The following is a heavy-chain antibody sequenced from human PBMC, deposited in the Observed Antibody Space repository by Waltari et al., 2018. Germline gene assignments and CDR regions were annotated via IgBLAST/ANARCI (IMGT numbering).Heavy chain of an antibody. CDR3: ATWTGGSLGAFDN. J-gene: IGHJ3*02. D-gene: IGHD7-27*01. V-gene: IGHV3-53*01. Sequence: EVQLVGSGGGLIQPGGSLSLSLEVSGFTVSNHYIGWVRQAPGKGLEWVSVIYSGGDTYDADAVRGRFTISRDNSKNTLYLQMNSLRVEDTALYYCATWTGGSLGAFDNWGQGTMVTVSS. CDR1: GFTVSNHY. CDR2: IYSGGDT.